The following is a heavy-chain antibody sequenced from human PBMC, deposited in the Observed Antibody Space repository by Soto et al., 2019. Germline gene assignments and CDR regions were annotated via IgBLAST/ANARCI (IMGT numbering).Heavy chain of an antibody. CDR2: IYPGDSDT. D-gene: IGHD3-22*01. V-gene: IGHV5-51*01. Sequence: GESLKISCKGSGYSFTSYWIGWVRQMPGKGLEWMGIIYPGDSDTRYSPSFQGQVTISADKSISTAYLQWSSLKASDTAMYYCARQGYASSGYYYNYYYGMDVWGQGTTVTVSS. CDR3: ARQGYASSGYYYNYYYGMDV. J-gene: IGHJ6*02. CDR1: GYSFTSYW.